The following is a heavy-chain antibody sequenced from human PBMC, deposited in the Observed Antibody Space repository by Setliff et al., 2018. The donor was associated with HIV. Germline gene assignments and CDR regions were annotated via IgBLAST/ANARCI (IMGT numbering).Heavy chain of an antibody. V-gene: IGHV1-69*13. D-gene: IGHD3-22*01. CDR2: IIPLFGAA. CDR3: ARETEVKGYYDSSGSWGLGY. CDR1: GGTFSNYA. Sequence: SVKVSCKASGGTFSNYAISWVRQAPGQGLEWMGGIIPLFGAAKYAQKFQGRVTITADESTSIAYMELSTLTSDDTAVYYCARETEVKGYYDSSGSWGLGYWGQGTLVTVSA. J-gene: IGHJ4*02.